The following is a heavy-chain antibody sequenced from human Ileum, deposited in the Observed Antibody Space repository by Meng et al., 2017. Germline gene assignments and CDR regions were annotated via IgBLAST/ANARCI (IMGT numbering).Heavy chain of an antibody. Sequence: GGSLRLSCAASGFTFSSYAMSWVRQAPGKGLEWVSAITGPGGTTYYADSVKGRFTISRDNSKNTLYLQMNSLRAEDTAVYYCARDVRTTSGWNGVFDYWGQGTLVTVSS. CDR1: GFTFSSYA. J-gene: IGHJ4*02. V-gene: IGHV3-23*01. CDR2: ITGPGGTT. CDR3: ARDVRTTSGWNGVFDY. D-gene: IGHD1-1*01.